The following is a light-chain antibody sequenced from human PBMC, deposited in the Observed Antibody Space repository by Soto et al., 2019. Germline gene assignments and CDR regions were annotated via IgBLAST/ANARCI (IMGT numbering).Light chain of an antibody. J-gene: IGKJ5*01. CDR1: QTLSRSW. CDR3: QQHGSSPIT. Sequence: EVVLTQSPGTLSLSPGERATLSCRATQTLSRSWLACYQHNPGQAPRLLVSGASSRATGIPDRFSGSGSGTDFTLTISRLEPEDFAVYYCQQHGSSPITFGQGTRREIK. V-gene: IGKV3-20*01. CDR2: GAS.